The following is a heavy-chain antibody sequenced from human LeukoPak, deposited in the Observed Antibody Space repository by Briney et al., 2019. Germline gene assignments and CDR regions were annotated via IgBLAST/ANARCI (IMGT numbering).Heavy chain of an antibody. Sequence: TSETLTLMCSLSVHPQYISHELGPRQPPGKGLEGIGCIYYTGSTIYNASLKSRVSITIEMSKNQFSLKLKSVTAADTAVYHCARDSPLSITARPDVGAMDVWGKGIAVSVSS. J-gene: IGHJ6*04. D-gene: IGHD6-6*01. CDR2: IYYTGST. CDR3: ARDSPLSITARPDVGAMDV. CDR1: VHPQYIS. V-gene: IGHV4-59*01.